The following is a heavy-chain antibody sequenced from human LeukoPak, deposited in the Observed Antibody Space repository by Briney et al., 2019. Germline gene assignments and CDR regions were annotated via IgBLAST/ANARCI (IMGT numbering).Heavy chain of an antibody. J-gene: IGHJ4*02. CDR1: GFTFSSYA. V-gene: IGHV3-23*01. Sequence: GGSLRLSCAASGFTFSSYAMSWVRQAPGKGLEWVSAISGSGGSTYYADSVKGRFTISRDNSKNTLYLQMNSLRAEDTAVYYCARGPTYYYDSSGLSYWGQGTLVTVSS. D-gene: IGHD3-22*01. CDR2: ISGSGGST. CDR3: ARGPTYYYDSSGLSY.